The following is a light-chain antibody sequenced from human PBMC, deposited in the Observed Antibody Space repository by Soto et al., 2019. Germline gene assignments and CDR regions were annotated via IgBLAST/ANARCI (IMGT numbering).Light chain of an antibody. J-gene: IGKJ3*01. CDR1: QAIRKY. V-gene: IGKV1-33*01. CDR2: DAS. CDR3: QQYDSLPPLFT. Sequence: DIQMTQSPPSLSASVGDRVTITCQASQAIRKYLNWYQQKPGKAPKLLIYDASNLETGVPSRFSGSASGTAFTFTISSLQPEDVATYYCQQYDSLPPLFTFGPGTKV.